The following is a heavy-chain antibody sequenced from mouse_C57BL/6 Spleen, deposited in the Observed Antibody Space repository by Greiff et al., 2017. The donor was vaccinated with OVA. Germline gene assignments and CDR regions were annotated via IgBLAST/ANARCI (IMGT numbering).Heavy chain of an antibody. CDR1: GFTFTDYN. D-gene: IGHD1-1*01. V-gene: IGHV1-18*01. CDR2: INPNNGGT. CDR3: ARRDYGSSFDD. J-gene: IGHJ2*01. Sequence: VQLKESGPELVKPGASVKIPCKASGFTFTDYNMDWVKQSHGKSLEWIGDINPNNGGTIYNQKFKGKATLPVDKSSSTAYMELRSLTTEDTAVYYCARRDYGSSFDDWGQGTTLTVSS.